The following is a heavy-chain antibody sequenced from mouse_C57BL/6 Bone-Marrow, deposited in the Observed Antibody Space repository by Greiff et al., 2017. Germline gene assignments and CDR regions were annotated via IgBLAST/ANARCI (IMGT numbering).Heavy chain of an antibody. V-gene: IGHV14-3*01. CDR1: GFNIKNTY. Sequence: VQLQQSVAELVRPGASVKLSCTASGFNIKNTYMHWVKQRPEQGLEWIGRIDPANGNTKYAPKFQGKATITADTSSNTAYLQLSSLTSEDTAIYYCALIYYYGSSYGNYAMDYWGQGTLVTVSS. J-gene: IGHJ4*01. D-gene: IGHD1-1*01. CDR3: ALIYYYGSSYGNYAMDY. CDR2: IDPANGNT.